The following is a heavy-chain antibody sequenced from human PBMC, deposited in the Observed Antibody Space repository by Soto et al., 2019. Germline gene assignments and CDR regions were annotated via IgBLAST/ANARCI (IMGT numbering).Heavy chain of an antibody. Sequence: SETLSLTCAVSGYSISSGYSWGWIRQPPGKGLEWIGSIYHSGSTYYNPSLKSRVTISVDTSKNQFSLKLSSVTAADTAVYYCARVHYYDSSGYYWFDPWGQGTLVTVYS. V-gene: IGHV4-38-2*01. D-gene: IGHD3-22*01. CDR3: ARVHYYDSSGYYWFDP. CDR1: GYSISSGYS. CDR2: IYHSGST. J-gene: IGHJ5*02.